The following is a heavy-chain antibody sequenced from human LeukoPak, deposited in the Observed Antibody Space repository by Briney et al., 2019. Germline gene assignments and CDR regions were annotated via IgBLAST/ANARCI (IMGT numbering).Heavy chain of an antibody. CDR2: IKQDGSEK. V-gene: IGHV3-7*01. J-gene: IGHJ4*02. CDR1: GFTFSSYW. D-gene: IGHD1-26*01. CDR3: ASTSWELPHYFDY. Sequence: GGSLRLSCAASGFTFSSYWMSWVRQAPGKGLEWVANIKQDGSEKYYVDSVKGRFTISRDNAKNSLYLQMNSLRAEDTAVYYCASTSWELPHYFDYWGQGTLVTVSS.